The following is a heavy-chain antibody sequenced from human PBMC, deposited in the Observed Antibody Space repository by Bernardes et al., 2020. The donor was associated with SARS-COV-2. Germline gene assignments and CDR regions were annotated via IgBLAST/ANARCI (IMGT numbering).Heavy chain of an antibody. CDR3: ASSITGEHAFDI. Sequence: SETLSLTCTVSGGSISSSSYYWGWIRQPPGKGLEWIGSIYYSGSTYYNPSLKSRVTISVDTSKNQFSLKLSSVTAADTAVYYCASSITGEHAFDIWGQGTMVTVSS. CDR1: GGSISSSSYY. CDR2: IYYSGST. D-gene: IGHD7-27*01. J-gene: IGHJ3*02. V-gene: IGHV4-39*01.